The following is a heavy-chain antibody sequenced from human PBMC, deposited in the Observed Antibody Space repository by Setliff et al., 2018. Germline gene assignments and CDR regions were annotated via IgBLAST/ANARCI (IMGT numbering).Heavy chain of an antibody. CDR2: IYTSGST. Sequence: PSETLSLTCSVSGGSISSGSDYWTWIRQPAGKGLELIGHIYTSGSTNYNPSLKSRVTISVDASKNQLSLNLRSVTAADTAVYYCARAISGWYSAHYYYMDVWGKGTTVTVSS. J-gene: IGHJ6*03. D-gene: IGHD6-19*01. V-gene: IGHV4-61*09. CDR1: GGSISSGSDY. CDR3: ARAISGWYSAHYYYMDV.